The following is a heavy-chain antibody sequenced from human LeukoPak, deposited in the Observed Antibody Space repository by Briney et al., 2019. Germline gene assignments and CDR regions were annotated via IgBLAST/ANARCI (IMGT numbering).Heavy chain of an antibody. CDR3: ARHGDRVGASDY. CDR1: GYSFTSYW. D-gene: IGHD1-26*01. V-gene: IGHV5-51*01. J-gene: IGHJ4*02. CDR2: IYAGDSDT. Sequence: GDCLKNSCKGSGYSFTSYWIGWVRQMPGKGLEWMGIIYAGDSDTRYSPSFQGQVTISADKSISTAYLQWSSLKASDTAMYYCARHGDRVGASDYWGQGTLVTVSS.